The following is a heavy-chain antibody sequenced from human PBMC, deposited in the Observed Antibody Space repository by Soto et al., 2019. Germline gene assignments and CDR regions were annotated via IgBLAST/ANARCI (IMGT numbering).Heavy chain of an antibody. Sequence: QVQLVQSGAEVKKPGSSVKVSCKASEGTFSSYSINSERQAPGQGLEWMGEIIPIFGTANYAQKFRGRVTMTADESTSTADMELSSRRSEDTAVYYSARDFGRHSGGIDYWGQGTLVTGAS. D-gene: IGHD1-26*01. J-gene: IGHJ4*02. CDR1: EGTFSSYS. CDR3: ARDFGRHSGGIDY. V-gene: IGHV1-69*01. CDR2: IIPIFGTA.